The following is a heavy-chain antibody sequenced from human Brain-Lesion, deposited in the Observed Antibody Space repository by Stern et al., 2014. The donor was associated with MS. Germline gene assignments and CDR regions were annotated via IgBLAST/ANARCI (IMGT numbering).Heavy chain of an antibody. D-gene: IGHD5-12*01. V-gene: IGHV3-53*04. J-gene: IGHJ6*02. CDR3: AREGGDDDDYYGLDV. CDR2: IYASGTT. Sequence: EVQLVESGGGLVQPGGSLRISCAPSGLTVANGYMSWVRQAPGKGPEWVSLIYASGTTAYADSVKGRFIISRHNSENTLSLQMNSLRPEDTAVYYCAREGGDDDDYYGLDVWGPGTTVTVSS. CDR1: GLTVANGY.